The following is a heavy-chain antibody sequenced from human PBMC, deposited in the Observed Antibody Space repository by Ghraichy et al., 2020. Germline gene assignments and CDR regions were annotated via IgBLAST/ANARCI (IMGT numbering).Heavy chain of an antibody. D-gene: IGHD1-26*01. CDR3: ARGGSYYPFDI. CDR1: GFTFSDHY. Sequence: GGSLRLSCAASGFTFSDHYMDWVRQAPGKGLAWVGRSRNKPNGYTTEYAASVQGRFTISRDESNNLVYLQMNSLKTEDTAVYYCARGGSYYPFDIWGQGTMVTVSS. V-gene: IGHV3-72*01. CDR2: SRNKPNGYTT. J-gene: IGHJ3*02.